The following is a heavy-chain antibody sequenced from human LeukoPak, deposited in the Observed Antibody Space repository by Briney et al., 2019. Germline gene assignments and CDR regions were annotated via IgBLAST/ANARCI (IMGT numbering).Heavy chain of an antibody. V-gene: IGHV4-39*01. D-gene: IGHD2/OR15-2a*01. CDR3: ARIIVVTSTDYFDS. Sequence: SGTLPLTCTVSGGSISGTLYYWGWIRQPPGKGLEWIGSIFYSGITYYNPSLQSRVTISVDASKSQFSLHLSSVTAADTALYYCARIIVVTSTDYFDSWGQGTLVTVSS. CDR1: GGSISGTLYY. J-gene: IGHJ4*02. CDR2: IFYSGIT.